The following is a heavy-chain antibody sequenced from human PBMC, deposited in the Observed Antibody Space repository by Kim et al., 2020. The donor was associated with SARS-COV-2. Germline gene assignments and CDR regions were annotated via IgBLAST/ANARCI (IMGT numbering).Heavy chain of an antibody. D-gene: IGHD6-13*01. CDR2: ISYSGSDI. Sequence: GGSLRLSCAASGFTFSDYYMGWVRQAPGKGLEWISYISYSGSDIHYADSVKGRFTISRDIAKNSLYLQMNSLRAEDTDVYFCAKDIEAPGLFFDSWGQGTLVTVSS. V-gene: IGHV3-11*01. J-gene: IGHJ4*02. CDR1: GFTFSDYY. CDR3: AKDIEAPGLFFDS.